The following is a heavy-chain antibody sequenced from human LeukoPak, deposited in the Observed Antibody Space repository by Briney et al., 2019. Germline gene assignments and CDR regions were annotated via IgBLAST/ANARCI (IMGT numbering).Heavy chain of an antibody. CDR2: IYHSGST. V-gene: IGHV4-38-2*01. D-gene: IGHD3-22*01. CDR1: GYSISSGYY. Sequence: SETLSLTCGVSGYSISSGYYWGWIRQPPGKGLEWIGSIYHSGSTDYNPSLKRRLTISVDTSKNQFSLRLTSVTAADTAVYYCARAFVSLYSSGPPLEFWGQGILITVSS. CDR3: ARAFVSLYSSGPPLEF. J-gene: IGHJ4*02.